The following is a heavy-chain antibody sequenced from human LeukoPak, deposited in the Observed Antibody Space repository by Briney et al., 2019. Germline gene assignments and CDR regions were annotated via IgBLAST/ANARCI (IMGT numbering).Heavy chain of an antibody. D-gene: IGHD6-19*01. V-gene: IGHV4-34*01. CDR1: GGSFSGYY. Sequence: SETLSLTCAVYGGSFSGYYWSWIRQPPGKGLEWIGEINHSGSTNYNPSLKSRVPISVDTYKNQFSLRLRSVPAADPAVYYCARVGGCGEPGGIAVAGTPHYYYYMDVWGKGTTVTVSS. J-gene: IGHJ6*03. CDR3: ARVGGCGEPGGIAVAGTPHYYYYMDV. CDR2: INHSGST.